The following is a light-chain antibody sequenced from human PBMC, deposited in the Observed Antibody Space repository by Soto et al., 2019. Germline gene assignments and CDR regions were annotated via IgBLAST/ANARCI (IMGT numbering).Light chain of an antibody. CDR1: QSVLYSSNNKNY. Sequence: DIVMTQSPDSLDVSLGERATINCKSSQSVLYSSNNKNYLAWYQQKPGQPPKLLIYWASTRESGVPDRFSGSGSGTDFTLTISSLQAEDVAVYYCQQYYSTPPFGGGTKVDIK. J-gene: IGKJ4*01. CDR2: WAS. CDR3: QQYYSTPP. V-gene: IGKV4-1*01.